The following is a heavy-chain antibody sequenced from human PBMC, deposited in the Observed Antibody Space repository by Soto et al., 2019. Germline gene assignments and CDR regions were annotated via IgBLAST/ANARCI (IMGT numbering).Heavy chain of an antibody. Sequence: QVQLQESGPGLVMPSQTLSLTCTVSGGSINSGDSYWNWIRQHPEKGLEWIGYINYRGSTFYNPSLKSRIIISVDTSKNQFSLKLSSVTAADTAVYYCARDAPGVAPYWGQGTLVTVSS. V-gene: IGHV4-31*03. CDR3: ARDAPGVAPY. D-gene: IGHD2-15*01. J-gene: IGHJ4*02. CDR2: INYRGST. CDR1: GGSINSGDSY.